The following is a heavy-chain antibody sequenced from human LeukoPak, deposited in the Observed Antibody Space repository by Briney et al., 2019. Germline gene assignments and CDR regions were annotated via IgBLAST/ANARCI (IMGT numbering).Heavy chain of an antibody. CDR2: IYSGGSA. J-gene: IGHJ4*02. Sequence: PGGSLRLSCAVSGFTVSSNYMSWVRQAPGKGLEWVSVIYSGGSACYTDSVKGRFTFSRDNSKNTLYLQMNRLRPEDTALYYCARDLGSSGSYFDYWGQGTLVTVSS. V-gene: IGHV3-66*02. CDR3: ARDLGSSGSYFDY. D-gene: IGHD6-19*01. CDR1: GFTVSSNY.